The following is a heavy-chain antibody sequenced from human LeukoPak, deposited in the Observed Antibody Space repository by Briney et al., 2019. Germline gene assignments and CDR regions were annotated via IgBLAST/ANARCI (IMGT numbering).Heavy chain of an antibody. V-gene: IGHV3-21*01. CDR3: ARDDRDISSFRFDY. J-gene: IGHJ4*01. Sequence: GGSLRLSCAASGFTFNTYSMNWLRQAPGKGLEGVSSISSHSRDIYYADSVKGRFTISRDNAKNSLHLQMNSLRAEDTAVYYCARDDRDISSFRFDYWGHGILVTVSS. CDR2: ISSHSRDI. CDR1: GFTFNTYS. D-gene: IGHD6-6*01.